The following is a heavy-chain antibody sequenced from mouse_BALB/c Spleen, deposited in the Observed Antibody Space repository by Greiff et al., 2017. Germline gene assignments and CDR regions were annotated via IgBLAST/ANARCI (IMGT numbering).Heavy chain of an antibody. Sequence: EVHLVESGGGLVQPGGSMKLSCVASGFTFSNYWMNWVRQSPEKGLEWVAEIRLKSNNYATHYAESVKGRFTISRDDSKSSVYLQMNNLRAEDTGIYYCTRIYYGYPWFAYWGQGTLVTVSA. CDR3: TRIYYGYPWFAY. J-gene: IGHJ3*01. D-gene: IGHD2-2*01. CDR1: GFTFSNYW. CDR2: IRLKSNNYAT. V-gene: IGHV6-6*02.